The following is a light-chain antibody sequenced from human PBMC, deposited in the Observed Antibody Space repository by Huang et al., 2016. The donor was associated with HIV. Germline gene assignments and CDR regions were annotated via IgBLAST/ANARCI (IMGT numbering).Light chain of an antibody. CDR2: LGS. CDR1: QSLLHSNGYNY. CDR3: MQSLQTELT. Sequence: DIVMTQSPRSLPVTPGEPASISCLSSQSLLHSNGYNYLACYLQKPGQSPHLLIYLGSNRASGVSDRFTGSGSGTDFTLRISRVEAEDVGIYYCMQSLQTELTFGGGTRVEIK. V-gene: IGKV2-28*01. J-gene: IGKJ4*01.